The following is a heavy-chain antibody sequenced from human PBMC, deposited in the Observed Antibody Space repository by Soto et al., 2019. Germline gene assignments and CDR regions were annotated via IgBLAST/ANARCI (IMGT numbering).Heavy chain of an antibody. V-gene: IGHV1-58*01. J-gene: IGHJ4*02. CDR1: GFTFSSSA. CDR2: IVVASGNT. CDR3: AAATTVTTFDY. Sequence: SVKVSCKASGFTFSSSAVQWVRQARGQRLEWIGWIVVASGNTNYAQKFQERVTTTRDMSTSTAYMELSSLRSEDTAVYYCAAATTVTTFDYWGQGTLVTVSS. D-gene: IGHD4-17*01.